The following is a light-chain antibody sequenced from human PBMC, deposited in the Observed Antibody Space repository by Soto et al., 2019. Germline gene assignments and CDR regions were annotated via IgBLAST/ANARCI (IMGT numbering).Light chain of an antibody. Sequence: ELVLTQSPGTLSLSPGERAPLSCRASQSVISRYLAWYQQKPGQAPRLLIYGASSRATGIPDRFSGSGSGTDFTLTISRLEPEDFAVYYCQQYGSSPPITFGHGTRLEIK. CDR2: GAS. J-gene: IGKJ5*01. CDR3: QQYGSSPPIT. V-gene: IGKV3-20*01. CDR1: QSVISRY.